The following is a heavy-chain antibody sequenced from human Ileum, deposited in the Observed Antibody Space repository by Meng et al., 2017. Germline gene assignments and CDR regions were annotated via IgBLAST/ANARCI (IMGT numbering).Heavy chain of an antibody. V-gene: IGHV3-74*01. CDR2: IKGDGSSS. CDR3: ARDKVMDVSYDSSGYYSGLDY. J-gene: IGHJ4*02. Sequence: EVQLVESGGGLVQPGVSLSLSCAASGFTFSSYWMHWVRQAPGQGLVWVSRIKGDGSSSSHADSVKGRFTISRDNAKNTLYLQMNSLRAEDTAVYYCARDKVMDVSYDSSGYYSGLDYWGQGTLVTVSS. D-gene: IGHD3-22*01. CDR1: GFTFSSYW.